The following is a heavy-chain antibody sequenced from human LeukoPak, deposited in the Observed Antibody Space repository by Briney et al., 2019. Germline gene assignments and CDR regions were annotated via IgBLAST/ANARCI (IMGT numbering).Heavy chain of an antibody. Sequence: GGSLRLSCAASGFSFSNYWMSWVRQAPGKGLEWVANIKLDGSEKNYLDSVKGRFTISRDNVKNSLFLQMKSLKVEDTAVYFCARGSTYVIYWGQGSQVTVSS. D-gene: IGHD2-8*01. J-gene: IGHJ4*02. CDR2: IKLDGSEK. V-gene: IGHV3-7*01. CDR3: ARGSTYVIY. CDR1: GFSFSNYW.